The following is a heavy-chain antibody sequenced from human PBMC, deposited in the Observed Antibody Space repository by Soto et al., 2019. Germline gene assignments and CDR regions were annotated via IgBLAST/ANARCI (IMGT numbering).Heavy chain of an antibody. J-gene: IGHJ4*02. V-gene: IGHV4-39*01. CDR2: SGTT. CDR3: ATYGGDTGRFDY. D-gene: IGHD4-17*01. CDR1: CGSIIGSRYH. Sequence: SETLSRTCTVSCGSIIGSRYHWTWIRQPPGKGLEWIGSGTTYYNPSLRSRVTISVDTSKEQFSLRLSSVTTADTAVYYCATYGGDTGRFDYWGQGILVTVSS.